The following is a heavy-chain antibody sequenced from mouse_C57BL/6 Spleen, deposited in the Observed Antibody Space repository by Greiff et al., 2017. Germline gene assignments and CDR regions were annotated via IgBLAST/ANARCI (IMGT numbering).Heavy chain of an antibody. D-gene: IGHD2-12*01. Sequence: EVQGVESGGGLVKPGGSLKLSCAASGFTFSSYAMSWVRQTPEKRLEWVATISDGGSYTYYPDNVKGRFTISRDNAKNNLYLQMSHLKSEDTAMYYCATDYDGYYFDYWGQGTTLTVSS. CDR2: ISDGGSYT. J-gene: IGHJ2*01. CDR3: ATDYDGYYFDY. V-gene: IGHV5-4*01. CDR1: GFTFSSYA.